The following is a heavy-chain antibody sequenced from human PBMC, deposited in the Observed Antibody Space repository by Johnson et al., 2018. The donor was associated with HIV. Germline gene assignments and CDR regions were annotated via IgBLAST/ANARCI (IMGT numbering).Heavy chain of an antibody. J-gene: IGHJ3*02. CDR3: AKDTGGNSGNDAFDI. Sequence: MLLVESGGGVVRPGGSLRLSCAASGFTFDDYGMSWVRQAPGKGLEWVSGINWNGGSTGYADSVKGRFTISRDNAKNSLYLQMNGLRTADTAVYYCAKDTGGNSGNDAFDIWGQGTLVTVSS. CDR2: INWNGGST. V-gene: IGHV3-20*04. CDR1: GFTFDDYG. D-gene: IGHD4-23*01.